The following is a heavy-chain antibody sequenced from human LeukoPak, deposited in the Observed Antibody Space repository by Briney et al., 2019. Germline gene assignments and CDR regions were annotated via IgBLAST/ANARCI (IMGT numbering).Heavy chain of an antibody. CDR1: GFTFSSYG. J-gene: IGHJ4*02. CDR2: ISYDGSNK. D-gene: IGHD6-13*01. V-gene: IGHV3-30*18. Sequence: AGGSLRLSCAASGFTFSSYGMHWVRQAPGKGLEWVAVISYDGSNKYYADSVKGRFTISRDNSKNTLYLQMNSLRAEDTAVYYCAKDPGDSMAAAGPPDYWGQGTLVTVSS. CDR3: AKDPGDSMAAAGPPDY.